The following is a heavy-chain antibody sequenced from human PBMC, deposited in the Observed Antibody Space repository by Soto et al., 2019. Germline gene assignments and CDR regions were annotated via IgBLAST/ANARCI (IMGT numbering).Heavy chain of an antibody. Sequence: GESLKISCKGSGYSFTSYWIGWVRQMPGKGLEWMGIIYPGDSDTRYSPSFQGQVTISADKSISTAYLQWSSLKASDTAMYYCARRSTIAAPWGGYYYYYYGMDVWGQGTTFTVSS. D-gene: IGHD6-6*01. CDR3: ARRSTIAAPWGGYYYYYYGMDV. CDR1: GYSFTSYW. CDR2: IYPGDSDT. J-gene: IGHJ6*02. V-gene: IGHV5-51*01.